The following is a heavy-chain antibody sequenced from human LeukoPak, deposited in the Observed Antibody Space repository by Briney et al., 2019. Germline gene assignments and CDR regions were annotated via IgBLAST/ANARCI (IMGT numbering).Heavy chain of an antibody. Sequence: SETLSLTCTVSGGSISSSSYYWNWIRQSPGKGLEWIGHIYDIGQIYDSERTNYNPSLKSRVTISVDTSKKQFSLRLNSVTAADTAMYYCARSPRGDYPGQEYYFDYWGQGTLVIVSS. CDR2: IYDIGQIYDSERT. CDR3: ARSPRGDYPGQEYYFDY. V-gene: IGHV4-61*05. J-gene: IGHJ4*02. D-gene: IGHD4-17*01. CDR1: GGSISSSSYY.